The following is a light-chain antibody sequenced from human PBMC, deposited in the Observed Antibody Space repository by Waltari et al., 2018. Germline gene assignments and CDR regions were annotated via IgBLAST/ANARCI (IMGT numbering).Light chain of an antibody. CDR3: QQYGSSVMYT. J-gene: IGKJ2*01. CDR1: QRLTKNY. Sequence: VFTQSPGPLSLSPGERGTLSCRASQRLTKNYLAWYQQKPGQAPRLLIYGASSRAPGIPDRFSGSGSGTDFTLTISRLEPEDFAMYYCQQYGSSVMYTFGQGTKVEIK. CDR2: GAS. V-gene: IGKV3-20*01.